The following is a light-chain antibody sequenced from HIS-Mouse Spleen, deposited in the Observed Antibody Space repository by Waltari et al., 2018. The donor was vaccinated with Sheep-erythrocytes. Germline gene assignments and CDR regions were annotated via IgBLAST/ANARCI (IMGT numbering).Light chain of an antibody. J-gene: IGLJ1*01. CDR3: AAWDDSLNGYV. CDR2: SNN. Sequence: QSVLTQPPSASGTPGQRVTISCSGSSSNIGSHTLNWYQQLPGTAPKLLIYSNNQRPSGVPDRFPGSKSGTSASLAISGLQSEDEADYYCAAWDDSLNGYVFGTGTKVTVL. CDR1: SSNIGSHT. V-gene: IGLV1-44*01.